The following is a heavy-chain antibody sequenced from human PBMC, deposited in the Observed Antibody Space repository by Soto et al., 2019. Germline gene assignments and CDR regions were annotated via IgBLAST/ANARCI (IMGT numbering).Heavy chain of an antibody. CDR3: ARGYSYVNFDY. V-gene: IGHV4-34*01. J-gene: IGHJ4*02. Sequence: PSETLSLTCAVYGGSFSGYYWSWIRQPPGKGLEWIGEINHSGSTNYNPSLKSRVTISVDTSKNQFSLKLSSVTAADTAVYYCARGYSYVNFDYWGQGTLVTVSS. CDR2: INHSGST. CDR1: GGSFSGYY. D-gene: IGHD5-18*01.